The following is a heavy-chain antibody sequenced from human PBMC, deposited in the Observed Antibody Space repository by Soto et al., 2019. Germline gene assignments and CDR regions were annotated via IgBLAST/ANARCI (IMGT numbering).Heavy chain of an antibody. CDR2: ITSDGKSK. V-gene: IGHV3-74*01. D-gene: IGHD2-21*02. Sequence: GGSLRLSCAASGFNFSNHWMHWVRQRPAEGLVWVSRITSDGKSKAYAESVKGRFAISRDNAKNTLYLQMNGLTAEDTAVYYCARESGDWPLHWFDPWGQGTLVTVSS. CDR1: GFNFSNHW. CDR3: ARESGDWPLHWFDP. J-gene: IGHJ5*02.